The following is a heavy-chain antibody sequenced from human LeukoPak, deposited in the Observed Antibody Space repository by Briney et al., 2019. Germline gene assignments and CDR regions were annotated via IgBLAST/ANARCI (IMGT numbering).Heavy chain of an antibody. CDR3: ARDRLAATDAFDI. CDR2: ITSSSSSI. D-gene: IGHD6-13*01. Sequence: GGSLRLSCAASAFTFSSYSMNWVRQAPGKGLEWVSSITSSSSSIYYADSVKGRFTISRDNAKNSLYLQMNSLRAEDTAVYYCARDRLAATDAFDIWGQGTMVTVSS. CDR1: AFTFSSYS. V-gene: IGHV3-21*01. J-gene: IGHJ3*02.